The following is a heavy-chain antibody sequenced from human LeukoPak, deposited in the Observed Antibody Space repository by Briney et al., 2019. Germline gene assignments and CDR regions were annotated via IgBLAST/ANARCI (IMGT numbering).Heavy chain of an antibody. D-gene: IGHD2-15*01. CDR2: IYSSGST. Sequence: PSQTLSLTCTVSGGSISSVSLYWNWIRQPAGKGLEWIGRIYSSGSTHYNPSLKSRVAISLDTSKNQFSLKLSSVTATDTAVYYCARGILHGAFDIWGQGTMVTVSS. J-gene: IGHJ3*02. CDR1: GGSISSVSLY. V-gene: IGHV4-61*02. CDR3: ARGILHGAFDI.